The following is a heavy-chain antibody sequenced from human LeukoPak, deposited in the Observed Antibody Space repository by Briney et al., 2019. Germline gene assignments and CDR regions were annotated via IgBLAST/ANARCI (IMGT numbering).Heavy chain of an antibody. CDR2: ISSSSSYI. CDR3: ARDRMVRGVPLDY. CDR1: GFTFSSYS. D-gene: IGHD3-10*01. V-gene: IGHV3-21*01. Sequence: GGSLRLSCAASGFTFSSYSMNWVRQAPGKGLEWVSSISSSSSYIYYADSVKGRFTISRDNAKGSLYLQMNSLRAEDTAVYYCARDRMVRGVPLDYWGQGTLVTVSS. J-gene: IGHJ4*02.